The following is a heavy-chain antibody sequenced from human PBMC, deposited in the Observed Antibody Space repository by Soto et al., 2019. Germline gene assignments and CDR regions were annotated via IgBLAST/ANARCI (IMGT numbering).Heavy chain of an antibody. CDR2: ISGSGGRT. CDR1: VFPFSSYA. J-gene: IGHJ3*02. Sequence: GGSLRLSCVASVFPFSSYAMSCVRQTPGKGLEWVSGISGSGGRTYYADSVKGRFTISRDNSNNTLSLQMHILRVEDTAVHFSAKGGYYSLFDIGGHGTGVTVS. V-gene: IGHV3-23*01. D-gene: IGHD3-16*01. CDR3: AKGGYYSLFDI.